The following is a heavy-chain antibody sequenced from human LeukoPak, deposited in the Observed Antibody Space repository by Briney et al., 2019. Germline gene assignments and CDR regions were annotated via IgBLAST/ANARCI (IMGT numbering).Heavy chain of an antibody. D-gene: IGHD4-23*01. CDR1: GSTFSSYG. Sequence: GGSLRLSCAASGSTFSSYGMHWVRQAPGTRLEWVAVIWYDGNNKYYADSVKGRFTISRDNSKNTLYLQMNSLRAEDTAVYYCAKDLEGIGDYGGTSVRSLDSWGQGTLVPVSS. V-gene: IGHV3-33*06. CDR2: IWYDGNNK. J-gene: IGHJ4*02. CDR3: AKDLEGIGDYGGTSVRSLDS.